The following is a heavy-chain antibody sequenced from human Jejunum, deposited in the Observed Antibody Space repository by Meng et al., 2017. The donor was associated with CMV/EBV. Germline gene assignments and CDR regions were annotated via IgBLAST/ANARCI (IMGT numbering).Heavy chain of an antibody. D-gene: IGHD3-16*01. Sequence: NTYVMHWVRQAPGKGLEWVALISYAGGNSDFADSGKGRFTISRDNSKNTLYLQIDSLRAEDTAVYYCAKESGEYQMLSYYGLDVWGQGTTVTVSS. V-gene: IGHV3-30-3*02. J-gene: IGHJ6*02. CDR3: AKESGEYQMLSYYGLDV. CDR2: ISYAGGNS. CDR1: NTYV.